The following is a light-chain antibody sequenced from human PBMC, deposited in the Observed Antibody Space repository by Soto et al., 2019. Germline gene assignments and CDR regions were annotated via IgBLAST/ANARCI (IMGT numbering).Light chain of an antibody. J-gene: IGKJ3*01. CDR1: QSVSSY. V-gene: IGKV3-11*01. Sequence: DIVLTQSPATLSLSLGDRATLSCRASQSVSSYLAWYQQKPGQAPRLLIYDASNRGTGIPARFSGSGSGTEFTLTISSLEPEDFAVYYCQQRSNCPFTFGHGTKVDIK. CDR3: QQRSNCPFT. CDR2: DAS.